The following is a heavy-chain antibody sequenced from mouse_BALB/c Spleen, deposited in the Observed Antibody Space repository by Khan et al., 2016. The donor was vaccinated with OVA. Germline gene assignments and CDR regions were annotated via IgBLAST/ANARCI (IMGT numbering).Heavy chain of an antibody. CDR3: TRSGYGTFAY. Sequence: QVQLKESGAELVKPGASVRLSCKASGYTFTSYYLYWVKQRPGQGLEWIGDINPNNGGTNFNEKFRPKATLTVDKSSNTAYMELSSLTSEDSAVXYCTRSGYGTFAYWGKGTLVTVSA. D-gene: IGHD1-1*02. V-gene: IGHV1S81*02. CDR2: INPNNGGT. J-gene: IGHJ3*01. CDR1: GYTFTSYY.